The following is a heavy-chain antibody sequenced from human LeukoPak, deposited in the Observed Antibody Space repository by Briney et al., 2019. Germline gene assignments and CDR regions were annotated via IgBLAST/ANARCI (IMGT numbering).Heavy chain of an antibody. CDR2: INGDGSST. CDR1: GFTFSSYW. Sequence: GGSLRLSCAASGFTFSSYWMHWVRQAPGKGLVWVSRINGDGSSTTYADSAKGRFTISRDNAKNSLYLQMNSLRAEDTAVYYCARGTNWGFDYWGQGTLVTVSS. J-gene: IGHJ4*02. D-gene: IGHD7-27*01. CDR3: ARGTNWGFDY. V-gene: IGHV3-74*01.